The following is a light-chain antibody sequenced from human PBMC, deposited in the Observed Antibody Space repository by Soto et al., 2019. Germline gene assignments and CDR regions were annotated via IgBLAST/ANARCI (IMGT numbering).Light chain of an antibody. CDR2: GAS. CDR1: QSISNNF. Sequence: DIVLTQSPGTLSLSPGAAATLSCRASQSISNNFLTWYQQKPGQAPRLLIYGASTRATGIPARFSGSGSGTDFTLTISRLEPEDFAVYYCQQRSNWPITFGQGTRLEI. CDR3: QQRSNWPIT. J-gene: IGKJ5*01. V-gene: IGKV3D-20*02.